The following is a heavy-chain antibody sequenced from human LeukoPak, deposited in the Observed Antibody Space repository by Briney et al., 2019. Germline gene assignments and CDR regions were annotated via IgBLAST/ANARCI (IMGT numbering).Heavy chain of an antibody. J-gene: IGHJ3*02. D-gene: IGHD2-15*01. CDR2: ISYDGSNK. CDR1: GFTFSSYA. Sequence: GRSLRLSCAASGFTFSSYAMHWVRQAPGKGLEWVAVISYDGSNKYYADSVKGRFTISRDNSKNTLYLQMNSLRAEDTAVYYCAKRTPLGAFDIWGQGTMVTVSS. V-gene: IGHV3-30*04. CDR3: AKRTPLGAFDI.